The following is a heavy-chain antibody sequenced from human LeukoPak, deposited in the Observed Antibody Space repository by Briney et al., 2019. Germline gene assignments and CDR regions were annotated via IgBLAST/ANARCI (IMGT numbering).Heavy chain of an antibody. Sequence: GGSLRLSCAASGFTFSSYDMHWVRQATGKGLEWVSAIGTAGDTYYPGSVKGRFTISRENAKNSLYLQMNSLRAGDTAVYYCARGIAVAGHRALYYFDYWGQGTLVTVSS. CDR1: GFTFSSYD. CDR3: ARGIAVAGHRALYYFDY. J-gene: IGHJ4*02. CDR2: IGTAGDT. D-gene: IGHD6-19*01. V-gene: IGHV3-13*01.